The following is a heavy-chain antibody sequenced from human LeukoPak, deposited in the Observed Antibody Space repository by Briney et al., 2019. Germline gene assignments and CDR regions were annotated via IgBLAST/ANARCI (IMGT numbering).Heavy chain of an antibody. V-gene: IGHV3-48*03. CDR1: GFTFSSYE. J-gene: IGHJ4*02. D-gene: IGHD2/OR15-2a*01. Sequence: PGGSLRLSFAASGFTFSSYEMNWVRQAPGKGLEWVSYISGSAYTIYYADSVKGRFTISRDNAKNSLYLQMNSLRAEDTAVYYCARDARTGNSGHQGFDYWGQGTLVTVSS. CDR2: ISGSAYTI. CDR3: ARDARTGNSGHQGFDY.